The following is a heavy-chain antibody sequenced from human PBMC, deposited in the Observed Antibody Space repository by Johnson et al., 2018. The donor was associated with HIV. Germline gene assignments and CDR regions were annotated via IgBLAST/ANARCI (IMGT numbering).Heavy chain of an antibody. CDR1: GFTFSSYG. Sequence: VQLLESGGGVVQPGRSLRLTCAASGFTFSSYGMHWVRQAPGKGLEWVAVISYDGSNKYYADSVKGRFTISRDNSKNSLYLQLNSLRAEDTAVYYCARDPPWPMRNAFDIWGQGTMVTVSS. CDR2: ISYDGSNK. CDR3: ARDPPWPMRNAFDI. V-gene: IGHV3-30*03. J-gene: IGHJ3*02. D-gene: IGHD5-12*01.